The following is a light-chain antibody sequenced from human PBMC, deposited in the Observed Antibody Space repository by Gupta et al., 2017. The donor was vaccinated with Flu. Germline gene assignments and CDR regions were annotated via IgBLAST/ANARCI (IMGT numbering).Light chain of an antibody. CDR3: QQYNNWPWT. Sequence: EIVMTQSPATLSVSPGERATLSCRASQSVSGNLAWYQQKPGQVPRLLIYGASTRVTGIPASFSGSGSGTEFTLTISSLQSEDFAVYYCQQYNNWPWTFGQGTKVEVK. J-gene: IGKJ1*01. CDR2: GAS. V-gene: IGKV3-15*01. CDR1: QSVSGN.